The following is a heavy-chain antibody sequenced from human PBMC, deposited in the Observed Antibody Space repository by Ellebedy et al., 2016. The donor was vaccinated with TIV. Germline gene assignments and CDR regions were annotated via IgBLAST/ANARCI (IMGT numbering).Heavy chain of an antibody. V-gene: IGHV3-23*01. J-gene: IGHJ4*02. Sequence: GESLKISXAASGFTFSSYAMSWVRQAPGKGLEWVSAISGSGGSTYYADSVKGRFTISRDNSKNTLYLQMNSLRAEDTAVYYCAKAGSIRTYVVPAAPITFDYWGQGTLVTVSS. CDR1: GFTFSSYA. CDR2: ISGSGGST. CDR3: AKAGSIRTYVVPAAPITFDY. D-gene: IGHD2-2*01.